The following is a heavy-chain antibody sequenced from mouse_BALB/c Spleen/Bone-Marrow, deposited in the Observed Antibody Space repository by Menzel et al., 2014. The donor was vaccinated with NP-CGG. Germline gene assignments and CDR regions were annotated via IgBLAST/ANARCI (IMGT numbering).Heavy chain of an antibody. Sequence: LVESGAELVRPGSSVKISCKASGYAFSSYWMNWVKQRPGQGLEWIGQIYPGDGDTNYNGKFKGKATLTADKSSSTAYMQLSSLTSEDSAVYFCARFITTVVADYWGQGTTLTVSS. CDR2: IYPGDGDT. D-gene: IGHD1-1*01. V-gene: IGHV1-80*01. CDR3: ARFITTVVADY. CDR1: GYAFSSYW. J-gene: IGHJ2*01.